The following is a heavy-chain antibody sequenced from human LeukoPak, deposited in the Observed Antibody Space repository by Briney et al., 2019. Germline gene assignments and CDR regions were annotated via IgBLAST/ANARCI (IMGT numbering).Heavy chain of an antibody. D-gene: IGHD2-15*01. CDR2: ISGSDGTT. V-gene: IGHV3-23*01. Sequence: GGSLRLSCAASGFTFSSFPMSWVRQAPGKGLEWVSGISGSDGTTYYADSVKGRFTISRDNSKNTLYLQMNNLRAEDTAVYYCAKAKGPYCSGGSCLAPFDYWGQGTLVTVSS. CDR3: AKAKGPYCSGGSCLAPFDY. CDR1: GFTFSSFP. J-gene: IGHJ4*02.